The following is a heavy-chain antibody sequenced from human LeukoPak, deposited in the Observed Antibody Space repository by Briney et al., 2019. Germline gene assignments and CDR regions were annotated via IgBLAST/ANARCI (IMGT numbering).Heavy chain of an antibody. V-gene: IGHV3-23*01. J-gene: IGHJ4*02. D-gene: IGHD3-16*01. Sequence: GGSLRLSCAASGSTVSSNYMSWVRQAPGKGLEWVSTVSGRDGRIDYADSVKGRFTISRDNSKSTLYLQMNTLRAEDTALYYCASRRGPEMLIVFDFWGQGTLVTVSS. CDR1: GSTVSSNY. CDR2: VSGRDGRI. CDR3: ASRRGPEMLIVFDF.